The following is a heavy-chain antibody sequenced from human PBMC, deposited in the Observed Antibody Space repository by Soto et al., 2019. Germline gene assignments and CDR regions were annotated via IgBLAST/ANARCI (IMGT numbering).Heavy chain of an antibody. V-gene: IGHV3-21*01. J-gene: IGHJ5*01. CDR2: ISSSTSYV. Sequence: GGSLRLSCAASGFTFSRYGMNWVRQAPGKGLEWVSSISSSTSYVYYADSVKGRFSVSRDNAKKILYLEMYALRTEDTAVYYCARDPSEGRVGNWFESWGQGTLVTVSS. CDR1: GFTFSRYG. D-gene: IGHD2-2*01. CDR3: ARDPSEGRVGNWFES.